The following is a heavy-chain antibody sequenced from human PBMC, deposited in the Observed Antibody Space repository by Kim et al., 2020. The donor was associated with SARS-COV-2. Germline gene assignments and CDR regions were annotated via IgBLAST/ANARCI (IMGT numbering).Heavy chain of an antibody. Sequence: SETLSLTCTVSGDSISSYYCSWIRQPPGKGLEWIGHIFYRGSTNYNPSLKSRVTISADTSKNQFSLALSSVTAADTAVYYCARSEGRSSCRQCDYWGQGILATVSS. J-gene: IGHJ4*02. CDR1: GDSISSYY. V-gene: IGHV4-59*01. CDR3: ARSEGRSSCRQCDY. D-gene: IGHD6-13*01. CDR2: IFYRGST.